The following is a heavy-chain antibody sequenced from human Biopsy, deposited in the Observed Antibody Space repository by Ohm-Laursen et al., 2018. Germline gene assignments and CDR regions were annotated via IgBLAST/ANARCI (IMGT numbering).Heavy chain of an antibody. CDR2: LITVSAHA. D-gene: IGHD6-19*01. CDR3: VAYPSSGFFENNDDSAMDV. J-gene: IGHJ6*02. CDR1: GGAFTNYA. Sequence: ASVKVSCKASGGAFTNYAIHWARQAPGHGLEWLGGLITVSAHAGSAERFQGRVTITADVTTTTAYMDLSGLRSEDTAVYYCVAYPSSGFFENNDDSAMDVWGQGTKVTVSS. V-gene: IGHV1-69*13.